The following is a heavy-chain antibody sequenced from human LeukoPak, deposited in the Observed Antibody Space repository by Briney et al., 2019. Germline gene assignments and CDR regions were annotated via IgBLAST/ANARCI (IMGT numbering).Heavy chain of an antibody. V-gene: IGHV1-18*01. D-gene: IGHD1-26*01. CDR1: GYTFTSYG. CDR2: ISAYNGNT. J-gene: IGHJ3*02. Sequence: GASVKVSCKASGYTFTSYGISWVRQAPGQGLEWMGWISAYNGNTNYAQKFQGRVTMTEDTSTDTAYMELSSLRSEDTAVYYCAADRSIVGAYDAFDIWGQGTMVTVSS. CDR3: AADRSIVGAYDAFDI.